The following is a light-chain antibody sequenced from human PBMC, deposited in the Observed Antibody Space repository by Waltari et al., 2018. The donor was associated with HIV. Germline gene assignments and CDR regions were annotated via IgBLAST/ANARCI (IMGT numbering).Light chain of an antibody. CDR3: QVWDTSSDHVDYV. CDR2: DDS. V-gene: IGLV3-21*02. Sequence: SFVLTQPPSVSVAPGQTATISCGESNIGSRSVHWYQLKPGQAPVLVVYDDSDRPSGIPERFSGSNSGNTATLTISRVEAGDEADYVCQVWDTSSDHVDYVFGTGTKVTVL. CDR1: NIGSRS. J-gene: IGLJ1*01.